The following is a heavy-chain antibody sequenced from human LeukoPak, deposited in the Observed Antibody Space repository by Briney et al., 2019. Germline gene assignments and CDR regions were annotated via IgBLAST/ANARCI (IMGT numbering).Heavy chain of an antibody. D-gene: IGHD5-12*01. CDR3: VKDARGYSGYDQGNY. Sequence: QPGGSLRLSCAASGFTFNTYAMSWVRQAPGKGLEWVSAISGNGGSTYYADSVKGRFTISRDKSKNTLYLQMSSLRAEDTAVYYCVKDARGYSGYDQGNYWGQGTLVTVSS. J-gene: IGHJ4*02. V-gene: IGHV3-23*01. CDR1: GFTFNTYA. CDR2: ISGNGGST.